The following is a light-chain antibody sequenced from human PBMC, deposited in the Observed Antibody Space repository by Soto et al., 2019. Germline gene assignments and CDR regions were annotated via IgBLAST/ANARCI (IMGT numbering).Light chain of an antibody. CDR1: RSLSDNH. Sequence: EVVLTQTTGTLSLSPGETAALSCRASRSLSDNHLAWYQQRPGQAPRLLIYGASTRATGIPARFSGSGSGTEFTLTISSLQSEDFAVYYCQQYHHWPPITFGQGTLLE. CDR3: QQYHHWPPIT. V-gene: IGKV3-15*01. J-gene: IGKJ5*01. CDR2: GAS.